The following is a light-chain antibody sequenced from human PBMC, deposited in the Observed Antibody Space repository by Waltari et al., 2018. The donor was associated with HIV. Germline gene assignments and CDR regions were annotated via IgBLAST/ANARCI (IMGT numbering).Light chain of an antibody. Sequence: QSALTQPPSASGSPGQSVTLSCTGTSSDVGGYDYVSWYQPHQCKAPKLLIYEVSNRPSEVPDRFSGSKSVKTASLAVSELQAEDDADYYCSSYAGSNNWVFGGGTKLTVL. CDR2: EVS. CDR1: SSDVGGYDY. J-gene: IGLJ3*02. CDR3: SSYAGSNNWV. V-gene: IGLV2-8*01.